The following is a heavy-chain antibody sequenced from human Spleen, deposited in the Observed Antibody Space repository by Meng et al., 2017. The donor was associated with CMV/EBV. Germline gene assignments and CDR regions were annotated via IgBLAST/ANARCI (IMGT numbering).Heavy chain of an antibody. V-gene: IGHV4-4*01. J-gene: IGHJ5*02. CDR3: ARGGGRGWFGKNWLDP. Sequence: GGSISGSNWWTWVRQPPGKGLEWVGEISHTGSANYRPSLKRRVTISVAKSKNHFSLRLSSVTAAGTAVYSCARGGGRGWFGKNWLDPWGQGTLVTVSS. CDR2: ISHTGSA. D-gene: IGHD3-10*01. CDR1: GGSISGSNW.